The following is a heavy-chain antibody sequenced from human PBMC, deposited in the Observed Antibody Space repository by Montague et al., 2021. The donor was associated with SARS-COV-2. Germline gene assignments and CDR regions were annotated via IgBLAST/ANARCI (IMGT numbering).Heavy chain of an antibody. J-gene: IGHJ4*02. D-gene: IGHD3-22*01. CDR2: INHRGST. CDR3: ARGRQHINMVVVVVTGGEYYFDF. V-gene: IGHV4-34*01. Sequence: SETLSLTCAVYDGSFSDYSWTWICQPPGKGLEWIGEINHRGSTNYNPSLKSRVTISVDTSKNQFSLKMTSVTAADTAVYYCARGRQHINMVVVVVTGGEYYFDFWGQGTLVAVSS. CDR1: DGSFSDYS.